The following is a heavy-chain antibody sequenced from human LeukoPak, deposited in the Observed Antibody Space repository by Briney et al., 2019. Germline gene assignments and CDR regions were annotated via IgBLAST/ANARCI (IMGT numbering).Heavy chain of an antibody. J-gene: IGHJ5*02. CDR1: GGSISSYY. CDR3: ARVRHYDILTGSRRGGSWFDP. Sequence: SETLSLTCTVSGGSISSYYWSWIRQPAGKGLEWIGRIYTSGSTNYNPSLKSRVTMSVDTSKNQFSLKLSSVTAADTAVYYCARVRHYDILTGSRRGGSWFDPWGQGTLVTVSS. D-gene: IGHD3-9*01. CDR2: IYTSGST. V-gene: IGHV4-4*07.